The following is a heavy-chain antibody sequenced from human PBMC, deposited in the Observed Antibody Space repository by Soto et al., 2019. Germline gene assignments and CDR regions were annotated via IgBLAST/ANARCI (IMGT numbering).Heavy chain of an antibody. CDR2: IDPSDSYT. J-gene: IGHJ6*02. D-gene: IGHD6-13*01. CDR1: GYSFTSYW. CDR3: ACTLYSSSWLGTVGYYYGMDV. V-gene: IGHV5-10-1*01. Sequence: PGESLKISCKGSGYSFTSYWISWVCQMPGKGLEWMGRIDPSDSYTNYSPSFQGHVTISADKSISTAYLQWSSLEASDTAMYYCACTLYSSSWLGTVGYYYGMDVWGQGTTVTGS.